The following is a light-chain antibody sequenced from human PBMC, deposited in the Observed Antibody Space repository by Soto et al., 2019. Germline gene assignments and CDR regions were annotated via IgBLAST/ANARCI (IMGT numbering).Light chain of an antibody. CDR2: LGS. J-gene: IGKJ5*01. CDR3: MQALQSPIT. V-gene: IGKV2-28*01. CDR1: ESLLNSNGYNY. Sequence: DIVMTQSPLSLPVTPGEPASLSCRSTESLLNSNGYNYLDWYLQKPGQSPQLLISLGSNRASGVPDRFSGSGSGTDFTLKISRVEGEEVGVYYCMQALQSPITVGKGTRLEIK.